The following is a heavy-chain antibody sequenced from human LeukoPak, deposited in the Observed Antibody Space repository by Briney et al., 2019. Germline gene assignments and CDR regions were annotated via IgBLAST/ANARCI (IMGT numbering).Heavy chain of an antibody. CDR3: TTSLSGYDFLFDY. D-gene: IGHD5-12*01. CDR2: IKSKTDGGTT. CDR1: GFTFSNAW. Sequence: GGSLGLSCAASGFTFSNAWMSWVRQAPGKGLEWVGRIKSKTDGGTTDYAAPVNDRLTISRDDSKNTLYLQMNSLKTEDTAVYYCTTSLSGYDFLFDYWGQGTLVTVSS. V-gene: IGHV3-15*01. J-gene: IGHJ4*02.